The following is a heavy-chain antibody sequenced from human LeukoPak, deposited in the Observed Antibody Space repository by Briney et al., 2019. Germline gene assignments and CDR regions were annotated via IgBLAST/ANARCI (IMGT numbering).Heavy chain of an antibody. J-gene: IGHJ4*02. CDR3: AKAVDKGTGYYMDF. V-gene: IGHV3-30*02. Sequence: PGGSLRLSCAASGFTFSHHGMHSVRQAPGKGLEWVAFILYDGSNKYYVDSVKGRFTISRDNSKNALSLQMNSLRAEDTAMYYCAKAVDKGTGYYMDFWGQGTLVTVSS. CDR1: GFTFSHHG. D-gene: IGHD3-22*01. CDR2: ILYDGSNK.